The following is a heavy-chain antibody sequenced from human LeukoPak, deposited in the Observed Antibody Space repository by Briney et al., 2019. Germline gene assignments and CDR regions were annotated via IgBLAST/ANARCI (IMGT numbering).Heavy chain of an antibody. CDR2: IIPIFGTA. CDR1: GGTFSSYA. V-gene: IGHV1-69*13. D-gene: IGHD4-17*01. J-gene: IGHJ3*02. Sequence: SVKVSCTASGGTFSSYAISWVRQAPGQGLEWMGGIIPIFGTANYAQKFQGRVTTTADESTSTAYMELSSLRSEDTAVYYCASAVTTFAVYAFDIWGQGTMVTVSS. CDR3: ASAVTTFAVYAFDI.